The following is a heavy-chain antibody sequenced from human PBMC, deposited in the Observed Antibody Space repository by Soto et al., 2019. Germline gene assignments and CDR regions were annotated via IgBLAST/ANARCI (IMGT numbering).Heavy chain of an antibody. V-gene: IGHV3-53*01. CDR1: GFTVSSSY. J-gene: IGHJ3*02. CDR3: ATSMTALIAFDI. Sequence: PXGSLRLSCAASGFTVSSSYLSWVRQSPGKGLEWVSIIYIGDSTYYADSVKGRFTLSRDNSKNTLYLQMDSLRPEDTAVCFCATSMTALIAFDIWGLGTMVTASS. D-gene: IGHD2-21*02. CDR2: IYIGDST.